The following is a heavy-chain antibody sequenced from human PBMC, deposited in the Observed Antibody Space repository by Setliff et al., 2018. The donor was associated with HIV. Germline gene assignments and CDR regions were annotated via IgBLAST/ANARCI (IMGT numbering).Heavy chain of an antibody. CDR3: ARASFSGYYSHFDY. CDR1: GGSISSSSHH. J-gene: IGHJ4*02. CDR2: IYYTGST. Sequence: SETLSLTCTVSGGSISSSSHHWAWIRQPPGKGLEYIGNIYYTGSTHHNPSLESRVATSVDTSKNQFSLKLSSVTAADTAVYYCARASFSGYYSHFDYWGQGTLVTVSS. V-gene: IGHV4-39*01. D-gene: IGHD3-3*01.